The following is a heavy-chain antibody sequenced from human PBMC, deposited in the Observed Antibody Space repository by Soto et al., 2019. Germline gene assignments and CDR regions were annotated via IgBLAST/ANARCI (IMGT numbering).Heavy chain of an antibody. CDR1: GASISSYY. J-gene: IGHJ4*02. Sequence: QVQLQESGPGLVKPSETLSLTCTVSGASISSYYWSWIRQPPGKGLEWIGYIYYSGSTNYNPSLKSRVTISVDTSKNRFSLKLSSVTAADTAVYYCARVGGGNYHYWGQGTLVTVSS. D-gene: IGHD1-26*01. CDR3: ARVGGGNYHY. CDR2: IYYSGST. V-gene: IGHV4-59*01.